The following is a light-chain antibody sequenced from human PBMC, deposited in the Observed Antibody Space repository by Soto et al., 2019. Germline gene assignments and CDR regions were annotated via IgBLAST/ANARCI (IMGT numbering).Light chain of an antibody. CDR3: QSYDSSLSGWG. Sequence: QLVLTQPPSVSGAPGQRVTISCTGSSSNIGAGYDVHWYQQLPGTAPNLLIYGNSNRPSGVPDRFSGSKSGTSASLAITGLQAEDEADYYCQSYDSSLSGWGFGGGTKLTVL. CDR2: GNS. V-gene: IGLV1-40*01. CDR1: SSNIGAGYD. J-gene: IGLJ3*02.